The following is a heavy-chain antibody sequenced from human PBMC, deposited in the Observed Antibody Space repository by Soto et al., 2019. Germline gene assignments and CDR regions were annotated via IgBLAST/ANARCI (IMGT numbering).Heavy chain of an antibody. V-gene: IGHV3-33*03. CDR3: ARWSNLKEVDP. D-gene: IGHD2-8*02. Sequence: QEQLVESGGGVVQPGMSLRLSCEGSGFTFRRHGMHWVRQSPGKGLEWLAVIWYDGSEQYYADSVKGRFTISRDNSKNMLYLQLNTLTVEDTGVYYCARWSNLKEVDPWGQGTMVTVSP. CDR2: IWYDGSEQ. J-gene: IGHJ5*02. CDR1: GFTFRRHG.